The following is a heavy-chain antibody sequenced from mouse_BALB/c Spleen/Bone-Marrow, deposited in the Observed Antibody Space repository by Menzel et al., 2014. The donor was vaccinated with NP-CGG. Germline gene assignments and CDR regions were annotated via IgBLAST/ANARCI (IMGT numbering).Heavy chain of an antibody. CDR2: IRNKAKGYTT. CDR3: ARDNNPITTAYWYFDV. V-gene: IGHV7-3*02. CDR1: GFTFTDYY. Sequence: EVKLVESGGGLVQPGGSLRLSCATSGFTFTDYYMSWVRQPPGKALGWLGFIRNKAKGYTTEYSASVKGRVTISRDNSQSILYLQMNTLRAEDSATYYCARDNNPITTAYWYFDVWGAGTTVTVTS. J-gene: IGHJ1*01. D-gene: IGHD1-2*01.